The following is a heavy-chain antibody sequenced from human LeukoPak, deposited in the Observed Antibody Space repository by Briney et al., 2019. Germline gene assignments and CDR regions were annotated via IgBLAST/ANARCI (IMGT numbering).Heavy chain of an antibody. J-gene: IGHJ4*02. V-gene: IGHV1-18*01. CDR1: GYTFTNYG. CDR3: ARDPYDSSSYYYSYFDY. Sequence: ASVKVSCKASGYTFTNYGISWVRQAPGQGLEWMGWISAYNGNTNYAQKLQGRVTMTTDTSTSTAYMELRSLRSDDTAVYYCARDPYDSSSYYYSYFDYWGQGTLVTVSS. CDR2: ISAYNGNT. D-gene: IGHD3-22*01.